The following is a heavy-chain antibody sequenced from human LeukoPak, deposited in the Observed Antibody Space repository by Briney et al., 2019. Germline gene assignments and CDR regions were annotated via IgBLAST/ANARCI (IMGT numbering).Heavy chain of an antibody. CDR1: GFTFGDYS. D-gene: IGHD3-3*01. V-gene: IGHV3-49*04. CDR3: TRDHDFWSGPFDV. Sequence: PGGSLRLPCTASGFTFGDYSLSWVRQAPEKGLEWVGFIRRKGYGGTTEYAPSVKSRFIISRDDSKSTAYLQMNSLKTEDTAVYYCTRDHDFWSGPFDVWGKGTTVTVSS. CDR2: IRRKGYGGTT. J-gene: IGHJ6*04.